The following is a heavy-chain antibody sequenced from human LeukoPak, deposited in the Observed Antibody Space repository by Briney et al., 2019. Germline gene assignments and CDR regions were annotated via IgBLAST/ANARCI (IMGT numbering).Heavy chain of an antibody. D-gene: IGHD5-12*01. Sequence: GGSLRLSCVGPGFSLSGYWMSWVRQAPGKGLEWVARLHADGSEYSYVGSVKGRFTISGDNAKNSLYLRMNSLRVDDTAVYYCARGGYSFDYLGQGTLVTVSS. CDR2: LHADGSEY. CDR1: GFSLSGYW. V-gene: IGHV3-7*01. CDR3: ARGGYSFDY. J-gene: IGHJ4*02.